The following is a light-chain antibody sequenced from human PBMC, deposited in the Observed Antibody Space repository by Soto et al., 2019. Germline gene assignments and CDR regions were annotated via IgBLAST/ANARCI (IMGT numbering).Light chain of an antibody. CDR2: EVS. CDR1: SRDVGDYNY. V-gene: IGLV2-14*01. Sequence: QSALTQPASVSGSPGQSITISCTGTSRDVGDYNYVSWYQQHPGKVPKLMISEVSNRPSGVSNRFSGSKSGNTASLTISGLQPEDEADYYCSSYTSSSTLVFGGGTQLTVL. J-gene: IGLJ2*01. CDR3: SSYTSSSTLV.